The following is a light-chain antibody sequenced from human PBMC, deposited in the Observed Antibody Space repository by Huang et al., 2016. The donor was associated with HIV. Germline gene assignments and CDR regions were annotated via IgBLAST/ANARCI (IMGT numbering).Light chain of an antibody. J-gene: IGKJ4*01. CDR3: QQYNNWPPGLT. Sequence: EIVMTQSPATLSVSPGERATLSCRASQSVSSNLDWYHQKPGQAPRLLIYGASPRATVIPARFSGSGSVTEFTLTISSLQSEDFAVYYCQQYNNWPPGLTFGGGTKVEIK. CDR1: QSVSSN. CDR2: GAS. V-gene: IGKV3-15*01.